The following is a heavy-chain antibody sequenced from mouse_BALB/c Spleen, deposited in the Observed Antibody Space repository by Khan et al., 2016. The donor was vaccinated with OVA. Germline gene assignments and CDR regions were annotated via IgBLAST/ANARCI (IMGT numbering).Heavy chain of an antibody. CDR2: IYLYNGGT. V-gene: IGHV1S29*02. CDR3: ARSRGPGYDYCFDY. CDR1: GYTFTDYN. J-gene: IGHJ2*01. Sequence: VQLKQSGPELVKPGASVKISCKASGYTFTDYNMHWVKQSHGKSLEWIGYIYLYNGGTGYNQKFQGKATLTVDNSSRTAYMELRRLTSEDSAVYYCARSRGPGYDYCFDYWGQGTTLTVSS. D-gene: IGHD2-4*01.